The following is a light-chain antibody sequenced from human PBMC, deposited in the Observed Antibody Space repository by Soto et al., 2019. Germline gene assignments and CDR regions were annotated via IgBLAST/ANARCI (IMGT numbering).Light chain of an antibody. V-gene: IGKV3-20*01. J-gene: IGKJ4*01. CDR2: DAS. CDR3: QQYGSSVT. Sequence: VLTQSPGTLSLSPGERATLSCRASQSVRSRYLAWYQQKAGQAPRLLIYDASRRATGIPDRFSGSGSGTDFTRTISRLEPEDFAVYYCQQYGSSVTFGGGPKVE. CDR1: QSVRSRY.